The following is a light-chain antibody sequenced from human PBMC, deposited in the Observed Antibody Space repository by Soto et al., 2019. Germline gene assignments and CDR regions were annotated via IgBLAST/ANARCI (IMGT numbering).Light chain of an antibody. CDR3: AAWDGSLKGYV. J-gene: IGLJ1*01. Sequence: QSMLTQPPSTSGTPGQRVTISCSGSSSNIGSNTVNWYQQLPGTAPKLLIYRDNQRPSGVPDRFSGSKSGTSASLAISGLQSEDEADYYCAAWDGSLKGYVFGTGTQLTVL. V-gene: IGLV1-44*01. CDR1: SSNIGSNT. CDR2: RDN.